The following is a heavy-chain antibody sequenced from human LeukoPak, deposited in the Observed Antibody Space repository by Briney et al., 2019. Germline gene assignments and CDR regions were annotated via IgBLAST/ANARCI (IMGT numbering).Heavy chain of an antibody. V-gene: IGHV3-23*01. D-gene: IGHD3-10*01. Sequence: GGSLRLSCAASGFTFSSYAMSWVRQAPGKGLEWVSVVSGSGGSTFYADTVKGRFTISRDKSKNTLYLQMNSLRAEDTAVYYCAKTMVRGAPFHFDYWGQGTLVTVSS. CDR1: GFTFSSYA. J-gene: IGHJ4*02. CDR3: AKTMVRGAPFHFDY. CDR2: VSGSGGST.